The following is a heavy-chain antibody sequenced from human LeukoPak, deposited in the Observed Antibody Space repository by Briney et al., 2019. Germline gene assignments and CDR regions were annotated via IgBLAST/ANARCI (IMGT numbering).Heavy chain of an antibody. V-gene: IGHV4-38-2*02. CDR3: ARGPIAAPTGWFDP. CDR2: IHHSGNRFESGST. J-gene: IGHJ5*02. D-gene: IGHD6-6*01. CDR1: GSTISSGYY. Sequence: SETLSLTCTVSGSTISSGYYWGWIRQSPGKGLEWIGSIHHSGNRFESGSTHYNPSLKSRVTVSADPSKNQFSLKLSSVTAADTAVYYCARGPIAAPTGWFDPWGQGTLVTVSS.